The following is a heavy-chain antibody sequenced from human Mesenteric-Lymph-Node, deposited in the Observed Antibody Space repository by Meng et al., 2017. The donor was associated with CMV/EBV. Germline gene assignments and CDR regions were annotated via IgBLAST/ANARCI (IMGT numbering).Heavy chain of an antibody. CDR1: GYTFTGYS. D-gene: IGHD6-19*01. CDR2: INPNSGVT. V-gene: IGHV1-2*02. Sequence: ASVKVSCKASGYTFTGYSMHWVRQAPGQGLEWMGWINPNSGVTKYAQKFQGRVTMTTDTSISTAYMELSRLRSDDTAVYYCARDREVRVAGTRGRYYYGMDVWGQGTTVTVSS. CDR3: ARDREVRVAGTRGRYYYGMDV. J-gene: IGHJ6*02.